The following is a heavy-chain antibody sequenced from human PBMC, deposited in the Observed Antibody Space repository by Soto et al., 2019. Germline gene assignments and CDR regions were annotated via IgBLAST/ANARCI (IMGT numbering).Heavy chain of an antibody. CDR1: GFTFSSYA. CDR2: ISGSGGRT. Sequence: EVQLLESGGGLVQPGGSLRLSCAASGFTFSSYAMSWVRQAPGKGLEWVSAISGSGGRTYYADSVKGRFTISRDNSKNTLYLQMNSLRAEDTAVYYCAKSRYSSSSRSGAGAAFDIWGQGTMVTVSS. D-gene: IGHD6-6*01. V-gene: IGHV3-23*01. J-gene: IGHJ3*02. CDR3: AKSRYSSSSRSGAGAAFDI.